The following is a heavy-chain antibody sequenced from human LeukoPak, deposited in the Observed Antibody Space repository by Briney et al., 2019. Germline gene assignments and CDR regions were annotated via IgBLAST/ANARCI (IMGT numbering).Heavy chain of an antibody. CDR1: GGSISSGGYY. J-gene: IGHJ5*02. D-gene: IGHD3-3*01. CDR2: IYYSGST. V-gene: IGHV4-31*03. Sequence: SETLSLTCTVSGGSISSGGYYWSWIRQHPGKGLEWIGYIYYSGSTYYNPSLKSRVTISVDTSKNQFSLKLSSVTAADTAVYYCARDFRRFLEWLKPFDPWGQGTLVTVSS. CDR3: ARDFRRFLEWLKPFDP.